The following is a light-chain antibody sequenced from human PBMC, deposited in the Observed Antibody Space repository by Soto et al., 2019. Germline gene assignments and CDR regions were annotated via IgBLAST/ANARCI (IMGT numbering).Light chain of an antibody. Sequence: EIVLTQSPATLSLSPGERATLSCRASQSVSSYLAWYQQKPGQAPRLLIYDAPNRATGIPARFSGSGSGTDFNLTISSLEPEDFAVYYCQQRSNWPPTFGQGTKLEIK. CDR2: DAP. V-gene: IGKV3-11*01. CDR1: QSVSSY. CDR3: QQRSNWPPT. J-gene: IGKJ2*01.